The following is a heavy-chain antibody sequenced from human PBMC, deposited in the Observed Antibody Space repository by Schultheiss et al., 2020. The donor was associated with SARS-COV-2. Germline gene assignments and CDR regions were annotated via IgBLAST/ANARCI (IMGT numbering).Heavy chain of an antibody. J-gene: IGHJ5*02. D-gene: IGHD1-26*01. CDR1: GGTFSSYA. CDR2: IIPIFGSA. V-gene: IGHV1-69*05. Sequence: SVKVSCKASGGTFSSYAISWVRQAPGQGLEWMGGIIPIFGSANYAQKFQGRVTMTTDTSTSTAYMELRSLRSDDTAVYYCARETPDGPSPIGELGEGPAFDPWGQGTLVTVSS. CDR3: ARETPDGPSPIGELGEGPAFDP.